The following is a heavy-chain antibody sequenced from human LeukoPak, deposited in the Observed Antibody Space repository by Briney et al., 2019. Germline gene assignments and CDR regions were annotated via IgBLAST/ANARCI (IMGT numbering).Heavy chain of an antibody. V-gene: IGHV1-69*04. CDR3: ARDGSGRDGYNSNY. CDR1: GGTFGSYA. CDR2: IIPILGIA. D-gene: IGHD5-24*01. Sequence: ASVKVSCKASGGTFGSYAISWVRQAPGQGLEWMGRIIPILGIANYAQKFQGRVTITADKSTSTAYMELSSLRSEDTAVYYCARDGSGRDGYNSNYWGQGTLVTVSS. J-gene: IGHJ4*02.